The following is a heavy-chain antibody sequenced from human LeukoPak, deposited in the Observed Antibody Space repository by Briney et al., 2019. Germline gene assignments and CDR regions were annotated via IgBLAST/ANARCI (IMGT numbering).Heavy chain of an antibody. D-gene: IGHD4-23*01. J-gene: IGHJ4*02. CDR3: AKVSTVVPLVSASSFDY. CDR1: GFTFSTYA. CDR2: ISGDAGST. V-gene: IGHV3-23*01. Sequence: GGSLRLSCAASGFTFSTYAMTWVRLAPGKGLEWVSAISGDAGSTYYADSVKGRFTISRDNSKNTLYLQMNSLRAEDTAVYYCAKVSTVVPLVSASSFDYWGQGTLVTVSS.